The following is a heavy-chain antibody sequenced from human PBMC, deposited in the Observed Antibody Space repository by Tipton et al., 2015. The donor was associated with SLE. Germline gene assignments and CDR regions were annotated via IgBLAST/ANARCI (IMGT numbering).Heavy chain of an antibody. CDR3: ARDPPSSYYYGMDV. D-gene: IGHD3-10*01. Sequence: TLSLTCSVSGDSVSGSSFHWGWIRQPPGKGLEWIGSIYGSGSSYYNPSLRSRVTISVDTSKNQFSLKLSSVTAADTAVYFCARDPPSSYYYGMDVWGRGATVTVSS. J-gene: IGHJ6*02. CDR2: IYGSGSS. V-gene: IGHV4-39*07. CDR1: GDSVSGSSFH.